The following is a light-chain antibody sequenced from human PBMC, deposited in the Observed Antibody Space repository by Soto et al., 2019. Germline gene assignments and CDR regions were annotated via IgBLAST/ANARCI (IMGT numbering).Light chain of an antibody. CDR2: GAS. CDR1: QSIGSSY. CDR3: QQYGSSLYT. V-gene: IGKV3-20*01. Sequence: EIVLTQSPGTLSLSPGERATLSCRASQSIGSSYLAWYQQKPGQAPRLLIYGASSRATGVPERFSGSGSGTDFTLTISRLEPEEFAVFYCQQYGSSLYTFGQGTKLEIK. J-gene: IGKJ2*01.